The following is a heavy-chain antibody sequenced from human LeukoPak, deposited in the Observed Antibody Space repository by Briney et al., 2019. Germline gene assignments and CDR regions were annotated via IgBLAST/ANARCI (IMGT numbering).Heavy chain of an antibody. CDR1: GFTLSSYW. CDR3: ARDLSDYGDYIDY. J-gene: IGHJ4*02. CDR2: IKQDGSEK. V-gene: IGHV3-7*01. Sequence: GGSLRLSCAASGFTLSSYWMSWVRQAPGKGLEWVANIKQDGSEKYYVDSVKGRFTISRDNAKNSLYLQMNSLRAEDTAVYYCARDLSDYGDYIDYWGQGTLVTVSS. D-gene: IGHD4-17*01.